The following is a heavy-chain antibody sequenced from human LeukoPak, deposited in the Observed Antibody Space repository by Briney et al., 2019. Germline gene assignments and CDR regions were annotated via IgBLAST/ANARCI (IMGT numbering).Heavy chain of an antibody. Sequence: PSETLSLTCTVSGGSIISSGYYWGWIRQPPGKGLEWIGSIYYSGSTYYNPSLKSRVTISVDTSKNQFSLKLSSVTAADTAVYYCARQSGFYSNSSYYYYGMDVWGQGTTVTVSS. V-gene: IGHV4-39*01. CDR3: ARQSGFYSNSSYYYYGMDV. CDR2: IYYSGST. J-gene: IGHJ6*02. CDR1: GGSIISSGYY. D-gene: IGHD4-11*01.